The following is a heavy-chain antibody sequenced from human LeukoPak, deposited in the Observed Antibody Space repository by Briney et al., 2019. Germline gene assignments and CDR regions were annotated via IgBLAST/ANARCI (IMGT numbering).Heavy chain of an antibody. Sequence: PPETLSLTCTVSGGSISSYYWSWIRQPPGKGLEWIGYIYTSGSTNYNPSLKSRVTISVDTSKNQFSLKLSSVTAADTAVYYCARFIVGALDYWGQGTLVTVSS. D-gene: IGHD1-26*01. J-gene: IGHJ4*02. CDR2: IYTSGST. V-gene: IGHV4-4*09. CDR1: GGSISSYY. CDR3: ARFIVGALDY.